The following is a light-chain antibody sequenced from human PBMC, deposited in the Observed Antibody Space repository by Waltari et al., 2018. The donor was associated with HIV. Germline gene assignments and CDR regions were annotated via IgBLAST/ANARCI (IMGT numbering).Light chain of an antibody. Sequence: QSVLTQPPSASGTPGQRVTISCSGSSPNIGSKTVNWYQQLPGTAPKLLIYYNNQRPSGVPDRFSGSKSGTSASLAISGLQSEDEADYYSAAWDRSLNGPVFGTGTKVTVL. J-gene: IGLJ1*01. CDR1: SPNIGSKT. CDR3: AAWDRSLNGPV. CDR2: YNN. V-gene: IGLV1-44*01.